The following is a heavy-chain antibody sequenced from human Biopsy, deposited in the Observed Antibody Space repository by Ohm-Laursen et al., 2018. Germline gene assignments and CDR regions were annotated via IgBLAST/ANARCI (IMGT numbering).Heavy chain of an antibody. Sequence: SLRLSCAASGFNFSAYGMHWVRQAPDKGLEWVALTWDDGSHQYYADSVKGRFTISRDNSKNSLYLHINTLGVEDTAVYYCVTDRLDDITKVRGIMTDWGQGTLVSVSS. CDR1: GFNFSAYG. J-gene: IGHJ4*02. CDR2: TWDDGSHQ. D-gene: IGHD3-10*01. V-gene: IGHV3-33*01. CDR3: VTDRLDDITKVRGIMTD.